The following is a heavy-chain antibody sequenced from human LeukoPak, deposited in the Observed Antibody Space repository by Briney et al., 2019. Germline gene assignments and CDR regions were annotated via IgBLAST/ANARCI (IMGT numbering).Heavy chain of an antibody. J-gene: IGHJ4*02. CDR3: AKPTRGSGSFLIEY. Sequence: PGRSLRLSCAASGFTFSSCGMHWVRQAPGKGLEWVAVIWNDGSYKYYADPVKGRFTISRDNSKNTLYLEINSLRAEDTAVYYCAKPTRGSGSFLIEYWGQGTLVTVSS. CDR2: IWNDGSYK. CDR1: GFTFSSCG. D-gene: IGHD1-26*01. V-gene: IGHV3-33*06.